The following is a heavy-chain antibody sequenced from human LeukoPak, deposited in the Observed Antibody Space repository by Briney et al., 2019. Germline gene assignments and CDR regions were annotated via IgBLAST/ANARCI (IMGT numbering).Heavy chain of an antibody. CDR3: ARDLTRWLQFYGY. J-gene: IGHJ4*02. CDR2: VNPNSGGT. Sequence: ASVKVSCKASGYRFTDYYVHWVRQAPGQGLEWMGWVNPNSGGTNYAQKFQGRVTMTRDTSISTAYMELSRLRSDDTAVYYCARDLTRWLQFYGYWGQGTLVTVSS. V-gene: IGHV1-2*02. D-gene: IGHD5-24*01. CDR1: GYRFTDYY.